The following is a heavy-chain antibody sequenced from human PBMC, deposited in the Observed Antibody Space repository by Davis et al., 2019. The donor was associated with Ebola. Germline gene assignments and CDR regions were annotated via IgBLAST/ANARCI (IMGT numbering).Heavy chain of an antibody. V-gene: IGHV5-51*01. CDR2: IYPGDSDT. CDR1: GYSFTSYW. D-gene: IGHD4-17*01. Sequence: GESLKISCKGSGYSFTSYWIGWVRQMPGKGLEWMGIIYPGDSDTRYSPSFQGQVTISADKSISTAYLQWSSLKASDTAMYYCAQFGAHYGDYAWNAFDIWGQGTMVTVSS. J-gene: IGHJ3*02. CDR3: AQFGAHYGDYAWNAFDI.